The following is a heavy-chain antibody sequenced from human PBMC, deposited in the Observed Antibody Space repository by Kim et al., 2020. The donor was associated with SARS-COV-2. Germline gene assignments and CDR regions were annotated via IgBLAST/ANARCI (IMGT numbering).Heavy chain of an antibody. CDR3: AKGRLGDY. CDR2: GGST. Sequence: GGSTSYAQKCQGRGTMTRDTSTSTVYMERSSLRSEDTAVYYCAKGRLGDYWGQGTLVTVSS. J-gene: IGHJ4*02. D-gene: IGHD3-10*01. V-gene: IGHV1-46*01.